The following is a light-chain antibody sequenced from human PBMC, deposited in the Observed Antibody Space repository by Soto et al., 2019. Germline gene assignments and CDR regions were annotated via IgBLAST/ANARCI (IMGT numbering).Light chain of an antibody. V-gene: IGLV2-23*02. CDR3: CSYAGSSTYV. Sequence: QSVLTHPASVSGSPAQSITISCTGTSSDVGSYNLVSWYQQHPGKAPKLMIYEVSKRPSGVSNRFSGSKSGNTASLTISGLQAEDEADYYCCSYAGSSTYVFGTGTKVT. CDR2: EVS. CDR1: SSDVGSYNL. J-gene: IGLJ1*01.